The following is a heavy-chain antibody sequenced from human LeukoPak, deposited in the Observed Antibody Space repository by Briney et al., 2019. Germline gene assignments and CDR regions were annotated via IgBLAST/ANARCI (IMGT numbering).Heavy chain of an antibody. J-gene: IGHJ4*02. V-gene: IGHV3-66*02. D-gene: IGHD4-17*01. CDR3: ASLGDYGSFDY. Sequence: GGSLRLSCAASVFTVSNNYMSCVRHAPGKGLEWVSVLYIGGSTYYADSVKGRFTISRDNSKNTLYLQMNSLRAEDTAVYYCASLGDYGSFDYWGQGTLVTVSS. CDR1: VFTVSNNY. CDR2: LYIGGST.